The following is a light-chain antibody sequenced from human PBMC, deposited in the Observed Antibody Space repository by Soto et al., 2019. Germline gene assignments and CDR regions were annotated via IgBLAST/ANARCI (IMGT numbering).Light chain of an antibody. CDR3: QQYGSSRWT. V-gene: IGKV3-20*01. CDR2: GAS. J-gene: IGKJ1*01. CDR1: QSVSSNY. Sequence: ENVLTQSPGTLSLSPGERATLSCRASQSVSSNYLAWYQQKPGQAPRLLVYGASSRATGIPERFSGSGAGTECTRTISRLEPEDFAVYYCQQYGSSRWTFGQGTQVDIK.